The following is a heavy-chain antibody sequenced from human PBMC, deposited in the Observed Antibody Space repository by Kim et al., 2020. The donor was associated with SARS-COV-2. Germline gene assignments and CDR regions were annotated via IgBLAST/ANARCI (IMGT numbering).Heavy chain of an antibody. CDR2: IYSGGST. CDR3: ARGGYPSGYDFPFDY. Sequence: GGSLRLSCAASGFTVSSNYMSWVRQAPGKGLEWVSVIYSGGSTYYADSVKGRFTISRDNSKNTLYLQMNSLRAEDTAVYYCARGGYPSGYDFPFDYWGQGTLVTVSS. CDR1: GFTVSSNY. D-gene: IGHD5-12*01. V-gene: IGHV3-66*02. J-gene: IGHJ4*02.